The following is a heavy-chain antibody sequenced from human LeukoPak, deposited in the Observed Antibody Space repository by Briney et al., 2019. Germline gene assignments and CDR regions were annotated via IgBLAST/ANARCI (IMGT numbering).Heavy chain of an antibody. Sequence: PSETLSLTCTVSGGSISSYYWSWIRQPPGKGLEWIGYIYYSGSTNYNPSLKSRVTISVDTSKNQFSLKLSSVTAADAAVYYCARDGYSYGSFSYYYMDVWGKGTTVTVSS. CDR1: GGSISSYY. CDR2: IYYSGST. D-gene: IGHD5-18*01. V-gene: IGHV4-59*01. CDR3: ARDGYSYGSFSYYYMDV. J-gene: IGHJ6*03.